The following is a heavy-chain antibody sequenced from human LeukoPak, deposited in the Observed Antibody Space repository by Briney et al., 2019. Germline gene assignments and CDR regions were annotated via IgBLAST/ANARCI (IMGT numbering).Heavy chain of an antibody. CDR2: IQYDGSNK. V-gene: IGHV3-30*02. Sequence: GGSLRLSCAASGFTFSSYGMHWVRQAPGKGLEWVALIQYDGSNKYYADSVKGRFTISRDNSKNTLYLQMNSLRAEGTAVYYCAKGTIRYCSSTGCYIDYWGQGTLVTVSS. D-gene: IGHD2-2*01. CDR3: AKGTIRYCSSTGCYIDY. CDR1: GFTFSSYG. J-gene: IGHJ4*02.